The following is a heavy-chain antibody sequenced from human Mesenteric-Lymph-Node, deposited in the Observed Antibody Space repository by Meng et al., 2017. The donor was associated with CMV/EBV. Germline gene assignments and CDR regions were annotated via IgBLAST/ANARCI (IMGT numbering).Heavy chain of an antibody. V-gene: IGHV3-49*04. CDR1: GFTFGDYA. Sequence: SLKISCTASGFTFGDYAMSWVRQAPGKGLEWVGFIRSKAYGGTTEYAASVKGRFTISRDDYKSIAYLQMNSLKTEDTAVYYCTRGGGDDGRDGGGKGKKGTVSS. D-gene: IGHD3-10*01. CDR3: TRGGGDDGRDG. CDR2: IRSKAYGGTT. J-gene: IGHJ6*04.